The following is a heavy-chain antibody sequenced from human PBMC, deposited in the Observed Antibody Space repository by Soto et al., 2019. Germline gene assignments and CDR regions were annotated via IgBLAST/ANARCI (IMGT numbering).Heavy chain of an antibody. CDR1: GGSISSGGYY. J-gene: IGHJ6*02. D-gene: IGHD3-22*01. CDR2: IYYSGST. V-gene: IGHV4-31*03. CDR3: ARDRYYYDSSGPASSGMDV. Sequence: PSETLSLTCTVSGGSISSGGYYWSWIRQHPGKGLEWIGYIYYSGSTYYNPSLKSRVTISVDTSKNQFSLKLSSVTAADTAVYYCARDRYYYDSSGPASSGMDVWGQGTTVTVS.